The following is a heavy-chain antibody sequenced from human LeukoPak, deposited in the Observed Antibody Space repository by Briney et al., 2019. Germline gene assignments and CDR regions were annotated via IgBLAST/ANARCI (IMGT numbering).Heavy chain of an antibody. CDR2: IISSGSII. J-gene: IGHJ4*02. V-gene: IGHV3-11*04. CDR1: GFRFSDYY. Sequence: GGSLRLSCAASGFRFSDYYIGWIRQAPGKGLEWVSYIISSGSIIYYADSVKGRFTISRDDAKTSLYLQMNSLRADDTAMYYCARGARGLDYWGQGTLVTVSS. CDR3: ARGARGLDY. D-gene: IGHD3-10*01.